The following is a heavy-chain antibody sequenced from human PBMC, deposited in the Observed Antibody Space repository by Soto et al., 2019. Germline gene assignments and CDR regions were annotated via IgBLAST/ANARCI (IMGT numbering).Heavy chain of an antibody. CDR2: LHYSGNT. Sequence: PSGTLCLTCTVSGGSIRSRRYYWSWARHNARKGLEWIGDLHYSGNTYYNPSPNGRLTISVDTSKNQFSLNLSSVTAADTAVYYCARDWILELYYFVSWGQGALVTVS. CDR1: GGSIRSRRYY. J-gene: IGHJ4*02. D-gene: IGHD3-3*01. V-gene: IGHV4-31*03. CDR3: ARDWILELYYFVS.